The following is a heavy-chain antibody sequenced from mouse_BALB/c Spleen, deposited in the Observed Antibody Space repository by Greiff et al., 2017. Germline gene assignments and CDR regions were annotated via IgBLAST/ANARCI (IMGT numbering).Heavy chain of an antibody. CDR1: GYTFTSYY. Sequence: VKLMESGAELVKPGASVKLSCKASGYTFTSYYMYWVKQRPGQGLEWIGEINPSNGGTNFNEKFKSKATLTVDKSSSTAYMQLSSLTSEDSAVYYCTRSRYAMDYWGQGTSVTVSS. J-gene: IGHJ4*01. V-gene: IGHV1S81*02. CDR3: TRSRYAMDY. CDR2: INPSNGGT.